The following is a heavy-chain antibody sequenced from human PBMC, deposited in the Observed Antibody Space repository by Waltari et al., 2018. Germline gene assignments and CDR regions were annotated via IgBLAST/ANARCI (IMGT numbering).Heavy chain of an antibody. V-gene: IGHV1-8*01. D-gene: IGHD1-26*01. CDR1: GYIFTIYD. J-gene: IGHJ6*02. CDR2: MNPNRGNT. Sequence: QVQLVQTGVEVKKPGASVKVSCKASGYIFTIYDINGVRQATGQGLEWMGWMNPNRGNTGYAQKFQGRVTMTRNTSISTAYMELSSLRSEDTAVYYCARPPLSYGGMDVWGQGTTVTVSS. CDR3: ARPPLSYGGMDV.